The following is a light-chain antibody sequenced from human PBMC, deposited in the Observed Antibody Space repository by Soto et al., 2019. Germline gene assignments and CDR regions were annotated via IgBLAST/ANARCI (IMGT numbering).Light chain of an antibody. J-gene: IGKJ2*01. CDR3: QQSYKTPPYT. Sequence: DIQMTQSPSSLSASVGDRVTITCRASQSINTYLNWYQQKPGKAPKLLIYAASSLHSGVPSRFSGSRSATDFSLTISGLQTEDVATYYCQQSYKTPPYTFGQGTNLDIK. CDR2: AAS. CDR1: QSINTY. V-gene: IGKV1-39*01.